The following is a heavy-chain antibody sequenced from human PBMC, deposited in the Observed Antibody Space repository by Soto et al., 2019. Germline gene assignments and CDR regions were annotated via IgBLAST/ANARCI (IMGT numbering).Heavy chain of an antibody. CDR2: IYWNNNK. J-gene: IGHJ4*02. D-gene: IGHD3-10*01. CDR3: AHTYYTSGSFLDY. V-gene: IGHV2-5*01. CDR1: GFSLSAVAVG. Sequence: QITLKESGPTLVKPTQTLTLTCTFSGFSLSAVAVGVGWIRQPPGKALEWLALIYWNNNKHYSPSLENRRTITKDNSKNQVVLTMTDMDPVDTATYYCAHTYYTSGSFLDYWGQGTLVTVSS.